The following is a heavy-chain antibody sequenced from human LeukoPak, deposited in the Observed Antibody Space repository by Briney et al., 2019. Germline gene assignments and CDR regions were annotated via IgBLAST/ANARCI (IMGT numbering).Heavy chain of an antibody. J-gene: IGHJ2*01. D-gene: IGHD3-9*01. CDR2: IYYSGST. CDR3: AREIFRSHRKSGYFDL. V-gene: IGHV4-31*03. Sequence: PSQTLSLTCTVSGGSISSGGYYWSWIRQHPGKGLEWIGHIYYSGSTYYNPSLKSRVTISVDTSKNQFSLKLSSVTAADTAVYYCAREIFRSHRKSGYFDLWGRGTLVTVSS. CDR1: GGSISSGGYY.